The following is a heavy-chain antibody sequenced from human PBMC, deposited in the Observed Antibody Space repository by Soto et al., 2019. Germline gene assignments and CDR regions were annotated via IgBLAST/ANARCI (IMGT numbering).Heavy chain of an antibody. Sequence: SETLSLTCSVSGGSISSGGHSWSWIRQPPGKGLEWIGFIYHSGNTYYNPSLRSRVTISVDRSKNQFSLKLNSVTAADTAVYYCARVHVGYYFDPWGQGTLVTVSS. CDR3: ARVHVGYYFDP. CDR2: IYHSGNT. J-gene: IGHJ4*02. D-gene: IGHD3-10*01. CDR1: GGSISSGGHS. V-gene: IGHV4-30-2*01.